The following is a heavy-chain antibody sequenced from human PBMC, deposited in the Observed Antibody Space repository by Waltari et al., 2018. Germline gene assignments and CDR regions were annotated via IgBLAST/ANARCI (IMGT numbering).Heavy chain of an antibody. Sequence: EVQLVESGGGLVQPGRNTRLSCDAYAFTTVYHWVTWVRQAPGKGLGWVANIKECGSEKYYLDSVKGRFTISRDNAKNSLYLQMSSLRVEDTAVYYCATQSWSNFEYWGQGTLVTVSS. CDR3: ATQSWSNFEY. CDR1: AFTTVYHW. V-gene: IGHV3-7*01. CDR2: IKECGSEK. J-gene: IGHJ4*02. D-gene: IGHD3-3*01.